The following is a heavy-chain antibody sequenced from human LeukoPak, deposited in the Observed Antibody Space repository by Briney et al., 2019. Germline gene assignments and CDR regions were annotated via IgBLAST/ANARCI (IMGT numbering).Heavy chain of an antibody. Sequence: PSETLSLTCTVSGGSISSGRYSWSWIRQPPGTGLEWIGYISYTGHTNSSPSLKSRVSISGATSKSQFSLKLSSVTAADTAVYYCARTYNLHGGFYMDVWGKGTTVIVS. V-gene: IGHV4-31*03. D-gene: IGHD1-1*01. CDR1: GGSISSGRYS. CDR3: ARTYNLHGGFYMDV. CDR2: ISYTGHT. J-gene: IGHJ6*03.